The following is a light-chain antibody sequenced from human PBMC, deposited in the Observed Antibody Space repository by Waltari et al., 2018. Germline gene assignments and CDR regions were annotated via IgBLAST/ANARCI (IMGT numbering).Light chain of an antibody. Sequence: SYVLTQPPSVSVAPGGTATITCGGNNIGRKSVHWYQQKPGQAPVLVIYYDTDRPSGIPERLSCSNSGNTATLTISRVEVGDEADCFCQVWDSGSDHKVFGGGTKLTVL. J-gene: IGLJ3*02. CDR3: QVWDSGSDHKV. CDR2: YDT. CDR1: NIGRKS. V-gene: IGLV3-21*01.